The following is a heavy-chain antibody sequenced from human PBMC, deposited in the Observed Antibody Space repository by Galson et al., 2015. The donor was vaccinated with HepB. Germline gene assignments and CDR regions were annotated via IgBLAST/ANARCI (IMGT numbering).Heavy chain of an antibody. V-gene: IGHV6-1*01. CDR1: GDSVSSNSAT. CDR3: ARGGILNSGTYYADWFDP. CDR2: TSYRSNWYN. Sequence: ISGDSVSSNSATWNWIRQSPSRGLEWLGRTSYRSNWYNDYAVSLKSRITITSDTSKNQFSLHLNSVTPEDTAVYFCARGGILNSGTYYADWFDPWGQGSLVTVSS. J-gene: IGHJ5*02. D-gene: IGHD1-26*01.